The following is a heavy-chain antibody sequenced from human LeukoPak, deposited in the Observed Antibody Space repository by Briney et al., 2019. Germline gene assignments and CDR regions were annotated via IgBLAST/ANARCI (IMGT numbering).Heavy chain of an antibody. CDR1: GFTFSSYW. J-gene: IGHJ4*02. Sequence: PGGSLRLSCAASGFTFSSYWMSWVRQAPGKGLEWVANIKQDGSEKYYVDSVKGRFPISRDNAKNSLYLQMNSLRAEDTAVYYCARESGYSYGGNFDYWGQGTLVTVSS. V-gene: IGHV3-7*01. D-gene: IGHD5-18*01. CDR3: ARESGYSYGGNFDY. CDR2: IKQDGSEK.